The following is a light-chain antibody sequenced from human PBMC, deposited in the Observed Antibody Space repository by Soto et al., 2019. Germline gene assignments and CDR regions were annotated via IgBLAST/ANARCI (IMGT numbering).Light chain of an antibody. J-gene: IGKJ2*01. CDR2: GAS. Sequence: EIVMTQSPATLSVSPGERATLSCRASQSVSSNLAWYQQKPGQAPRLLIYGASTRATGIPARFSGSGSGTEFTLTISSLQSKDFAVYYCQQYTNWPPYTFGQGTKLEIK. CDR3: QQYTNWPPYT. CDR1: QSVSSN. V-gene: IGKV3-15*01.